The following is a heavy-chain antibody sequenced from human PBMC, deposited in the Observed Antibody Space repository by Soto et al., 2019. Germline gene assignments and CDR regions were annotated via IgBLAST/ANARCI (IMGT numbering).Heavy chain of an antibody. J-gene: IGHJ4*02. Sequence: LRLSCAASGFTFSSYGMHWVRQAPGKGLEWVAVISYDGSNKYYADSVKGRFTISRDNSKNTLYLQMNSLRAEDTAVYYCANLPAAGTPFDYWGQGTLVTVSS. CDR2: ISYDGSNK. CDR3: ANLPAAGTPFDY. D-gene: IGHD6-13*01. V-gene: IGHV3-30*18. CDR1: GFTFSSYG.